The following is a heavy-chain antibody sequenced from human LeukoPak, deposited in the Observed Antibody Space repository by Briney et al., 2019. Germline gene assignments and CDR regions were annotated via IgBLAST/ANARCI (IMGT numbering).Heavy chain of an antibody. Sequence: GRSLSLSCAASGLTFSDYAMGWFRHAPGKWLGWVACITSGFTPLYADSVKGRFTISRDNSKNTFHLQLNSLRAEDTAVYYCAKDYSDSRVADVFLEYWGQGTLVTVSS. J-gene: IGHJ4*02. D-gene: IGHD2-15*01. CDR3: AKDYSDSRVADVFLEY. V-gene: IGHV3-23*01. CDR1: GLTFSDYA. CDR2: ITSGFTP.